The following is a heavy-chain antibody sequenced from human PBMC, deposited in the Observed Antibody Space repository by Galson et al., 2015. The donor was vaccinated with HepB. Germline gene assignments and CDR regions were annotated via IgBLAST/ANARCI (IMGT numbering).Heavy chain of an antibody. CDR1: GFTFSSYW. CDR2: INSDGSST. J-gene: IGHJ4*02. Sequence: SLRLSCAASGFTFSSYWMHWVRQAPGKGLVWVSRINSDGSSTSYADSVKGRFTVSRDNAKNTLYLQMNSLRAEDTAVYYCALPASSSWSYSFDYWGQGTLVTVSS. D-gene: IGHD6-13*01. CDR3: ALPASSSWSYSFDY. V-gene: IGHV3-74*01.